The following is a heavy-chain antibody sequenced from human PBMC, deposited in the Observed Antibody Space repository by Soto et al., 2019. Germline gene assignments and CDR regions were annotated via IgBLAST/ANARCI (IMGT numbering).Heavy chain of an antibody. J-gene: IGHJ6*02. CDR1: GVSFNNNG. CDR3: ARVLDYGSRGYSPYVMAV. Sequence: QVQLVQSGAEVKKPGSSVKVSCTTSGVSFNNNGIGWVRQAPGHGLEWMGGVSPPFRTSNYARKFQGRISITADASTGTGNMELSSLTSEDTAQYDCARVLDYGSRGYSPYVMAVRGQGTTVNVSS. V-gene: IGHV1-69*01. CDR2: VSPPFRTS. D-gene: IGHD3-10*01.